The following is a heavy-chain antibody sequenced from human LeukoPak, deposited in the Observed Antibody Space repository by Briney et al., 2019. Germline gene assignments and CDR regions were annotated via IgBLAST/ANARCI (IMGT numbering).Heavy chain of an antibody. CDR3: AGDYYDSSAFDY. Sequence: GGSLRLSCAASGFTFSSYAMNWVRQAPGKGLEWVSSISSSSSYIYYADSVKGRFTISRDNAKNSLYLQMNSLRAEDTAVYYCAGDYYDSSAFDYWGQGTLVTVSS. CDR1: GFTFSSYA. V-gene: IGHV3-21*01. D-gene: IGHD3-22*01. J-gene: IGHJ4*02. CDR2: ISSSSSYI.